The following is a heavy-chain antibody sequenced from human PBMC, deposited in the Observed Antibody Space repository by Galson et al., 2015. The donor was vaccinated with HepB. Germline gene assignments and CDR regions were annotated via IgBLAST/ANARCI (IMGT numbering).Heavy chain of an antibody. CDR2: ISWNSGSI. V-gene: IGHV3-9*01. CDR1: GFTFDDYA. CDR3: ASEVVVKGAFDI. D-gene: IGHD3-22*01. J-gene: IGHJ3*02. Sequence: SLRLSCAASGFTFDDYAMHWVRQAPGKGLEWVSGISWNSGSIGYADSVKGRFTISRDNAKNSLYLQMNSLRAEDTALYYCASEVVVKGAFDIWGQGTMVTVSS.